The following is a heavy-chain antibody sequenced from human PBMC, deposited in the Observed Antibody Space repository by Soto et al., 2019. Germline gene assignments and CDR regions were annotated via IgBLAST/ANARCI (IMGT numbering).Heavy chain of an antibody. CDR2: IYSGGST. D-gene: IGHD3-9*01. V-gene: IGHV3-53*01. CDR1: GFTVSSNY. Sequence: PGGSLRLSCAASGFTVSSNYMSWVRQAPGKGLEWVSVIYSGGSTYYADSVKGRFTISRDNSKNTLYLQMNSLRAEDTAVYYCARDGYDILTGYFDYWGQGTLVTVSS. CDR3: ARDGYDILTGYFDY. J-gene: IGHJ4*02.